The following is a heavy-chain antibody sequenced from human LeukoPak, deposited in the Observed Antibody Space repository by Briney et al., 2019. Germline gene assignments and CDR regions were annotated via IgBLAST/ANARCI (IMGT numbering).Heavy chain of an antibody. V-gene: IGHV4-34*01. Sequence: SETLSLTCAVYGGSFSGYYWSWIRQPPGKGLEWIGEINHSGSTNYNPSLKSRVTISVDTSKNQFSLKLSSVTAADTAVYYCARRRVSYYYGSGSYSPRAYFDYWGQGTLVTVSS. J-gene: IGHJ4*02. D-gene: IGHD3-10*01. CDR1: GGSFSGYY. CDR2: INHSGST. CDR3: ARRRVSYYYGSGSYSPRAYFDY.